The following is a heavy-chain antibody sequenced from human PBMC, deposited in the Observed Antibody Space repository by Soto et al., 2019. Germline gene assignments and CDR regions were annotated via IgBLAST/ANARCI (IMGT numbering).Heavy chain of an antibody. V-gene: IGHV5-51*01. J-gene: IGHJ6*02. CDR2: IYPGDSDT. CDR3: GSGSYSEYYYYYGMDV. D-gene: IGHD3-10*01. CDR1: GYSFTSYW. Sequence: RGESLKISCKGSGYSFTSYWIGWVRQMPGKGLEWMGIIYPGDSDTRYSPSFQGQVTISADKSISTAYLQWSSLKASDTAMYYCGSGSYSEYYYYYGMDVWGQGTTVTV.